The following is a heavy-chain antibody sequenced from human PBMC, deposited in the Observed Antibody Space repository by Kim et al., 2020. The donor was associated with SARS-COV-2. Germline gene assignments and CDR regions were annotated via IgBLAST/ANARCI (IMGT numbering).Heavy chain of an antibody. CDR3: ARKSSSWYLNWFDP. D-gene: IGHD6-13*01. Sequence: KFQGRVQITADKATSTAYMELSSLRSRDTAVYYCARKSSSWYLNWFDPWGQGTLVTVSS. J-gene: IGHJ5*02. V-gene: IGHV1-69*02.